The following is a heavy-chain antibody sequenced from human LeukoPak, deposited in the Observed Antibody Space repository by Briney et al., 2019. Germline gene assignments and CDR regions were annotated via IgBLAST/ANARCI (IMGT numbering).Heavy chain of an antibody. J-gene: IGHJ3*02. CDR3: ARLLDNDSSGDPDTFDM. Sequence: SETLSLTCSVSGGSMSGHYWSWIRQPPGKGLDWIGYVYYSGKTQYNPSLQRRVTISVDTSKNLFSLKVTSATAADTAVYYCARLLDNDSSGDPDTFDMWGQGTVGTVSS. CDR1: GGSMSGHY. V-gene: IGHV4-59*11. CDR2: VYYSGKT. D-gene: IGHD3-22*01.